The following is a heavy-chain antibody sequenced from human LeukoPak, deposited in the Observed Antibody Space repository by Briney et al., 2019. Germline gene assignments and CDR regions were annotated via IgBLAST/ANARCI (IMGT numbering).Heavy chain of an antibody. Sequence: SETLSLTCTVSGGSISSGGYYWSWIRQPPGKGLEWIGYIYHSGSTYYNPSLKSRVTISVDRSKNQFSLKLSSVTAADTAVYYCATRALSGDTRGRRAFDIWGQGTMVTVSS. CDR1: GGSISSGGYY. V-gene: IGHV4-30-2*01. D-gene: IGHD3-10*01. J-gene: IGHJ3*02. CDR2: IYHSGST. CDR3: ATRALSGDTRGRRAFDI.